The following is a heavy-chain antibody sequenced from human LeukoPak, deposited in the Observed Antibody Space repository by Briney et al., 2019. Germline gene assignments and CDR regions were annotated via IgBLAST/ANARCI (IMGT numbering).Heavy chain of an antibody. V-gene: IGHV3-72*01. CDR1: GFTFSDHF. J-gene: IGHJ4*02. CDR2: IRKRPNSYTT. D-gene: IGHD6-19*01. CDR3: ARVSTTVAGSDYLDY. Sequence: GGSLRLSCAASGFTFSDHFMDWVRQAPGEGLEWVGRIRKRPNSYTTEYAASVQGRFAISRDDSKNSLYLQMNSLKTEDTAVYYCARVSTTVAGSDYLDYWGQGTLVTVSS.